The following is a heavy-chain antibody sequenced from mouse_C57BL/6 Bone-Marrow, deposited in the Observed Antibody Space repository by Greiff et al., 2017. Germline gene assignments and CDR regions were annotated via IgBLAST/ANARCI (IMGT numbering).Heavy chain of an antibody. CDR1: GFTFSSYA. V-gene: IGHV5-4*01. CDR3: STVVASYCFDY. D-gene: IGHD1-1*01. CDR2: ISDGGSYT. Sequence: EVQLVESGGGLVKPGGSLKLSCAASGFTFSSYAMSWVRQTPENGLEWVATISDGGSYTYYPENVKGRFTMTRDNAYNNLYLQISNLKSEDTAIYYCSTVVASYCFDYWGQGTTLTVSS. J-gene: IGHJ2*01.